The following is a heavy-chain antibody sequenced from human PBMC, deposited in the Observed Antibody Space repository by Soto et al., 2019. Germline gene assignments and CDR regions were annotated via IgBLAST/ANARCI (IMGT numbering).Heavy chain of an antibody. CDR1: GFTFSRYA. Sequence: GGSLRLSCAASGFTFSRYAMSWARQAPAKGLEWVSAISGSGGSTYYAGSVKGRFTISRDNSKNTLYLQMNSLTAEDTAVYYCAKDQGIAAAGFYFDYWGQGTLVTVSS. J-gene: IGHJ4*02. V-gene: IGHV3-23*01. CDR2: ISGSGGST. CDR3: AKDQGIAAAGFYFDY. D-gene: IGHD6-13*01.